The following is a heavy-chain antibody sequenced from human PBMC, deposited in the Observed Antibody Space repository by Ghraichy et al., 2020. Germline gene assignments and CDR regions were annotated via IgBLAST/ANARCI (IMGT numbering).Heavy chain of an antibody. CDR2: ISAYNGNT. CDR3: VRGAGGDYDGYSGFDF. Sequence: ASVKVSCKASGYTFTRYGLSWVRQAPGQGLEWMAWISAYNGNTNYAQKLQGRVTMTTDTSTSTAYLELRSLRSDDTAVYYCVRGAGGDYDGYSGFDFWGQGTLVTVSS. V-gene: IGHV1-18*04. J-gene: IGHJ4*02. CDR1: GYTFTRYG. D-gene: IGHD4-17*01.